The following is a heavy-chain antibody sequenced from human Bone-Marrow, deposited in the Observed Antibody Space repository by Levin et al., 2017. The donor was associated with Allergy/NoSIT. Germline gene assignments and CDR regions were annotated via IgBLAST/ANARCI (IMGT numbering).Heavy chain of an antibody. Sequence: GASVKVSCKASGDNFDRHAINWVRQAPGQGLEWTGRILPAVGRANYAQKFQGRVTITADTSTSTSFLELRSLRSEDTAVYYCARDCFRDNCSGLWGQGTLVTVSS. V-gene: IGHV1-69*04. J-gene: IGHJ1*01. CDR3: ARDCFRDNCSGL. CDR2: ILPAVGRA. D-gene: IGHD1-1*01. CDR1: GDNFDRHA.